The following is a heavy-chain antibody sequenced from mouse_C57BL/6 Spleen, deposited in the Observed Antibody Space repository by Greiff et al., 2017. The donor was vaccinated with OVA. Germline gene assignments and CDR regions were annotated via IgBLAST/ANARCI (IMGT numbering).Heavy chain of an antibody. V-gene: IGHV1-76*01. D-gene: IGHD1-1*01. CDR3: ARGDYGPYFDV. CDR1: GYTFTDYY. CDR2: IYPGSGNT. Sequence: VQVVESGAELVRPGASVKLSCKASGYTFTDYYINWVKQRPGQGLEWIARIYPGSGNTYYNEKFKGKATLTAEKSSSTAYMQLSSLTSEDSAVYFCARGDYGPYFDVWGTGTTVTVSS. J-gene: IGHJ1*03.